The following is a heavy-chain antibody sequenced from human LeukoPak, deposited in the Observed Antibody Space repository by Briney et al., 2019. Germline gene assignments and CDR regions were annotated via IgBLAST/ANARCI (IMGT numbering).Heavy chain of an antibody. V-gene: IGHV2-5*02. CDR3: AHSTGIAVPFDY. CDR2: IYWDDDK. D-gene: IGHD6-19*01. CDR1: GFSLSTSGVG. J-gene: IGHJ4*02. Sequence: EPGPTLVKPTQTLTLTCTFSGFSLSTSGVGVGWIRQPPGKALEWLALIYWDDDKRYSPSLKSRLTITKGTSKNQVVLTMTNMDPVDTATYYCAHSTGIAVPFDYWGQGTLVTVSS.